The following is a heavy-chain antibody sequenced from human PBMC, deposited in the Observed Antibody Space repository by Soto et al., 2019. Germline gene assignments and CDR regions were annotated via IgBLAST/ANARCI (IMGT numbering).Heavy chain of an antibody. J-gene: IGHJ3*01. CDR1: GFTFNNYG. CDR2: ISNDGSDK. D-gene: IGHD6-13*01. Sequence: QVQLVESGGGVVQPGRSLRLSCAASGFTFNNYGMHWVRQAPGKGLERVANISNDGSDKYYEDSVKGRLTISRDNSKNTVYLQMDRLRAEETAVYYCAKDQGIAASHGIDWGQGTMVTVSS. V-gene: IGHV3-30*18. CDR3: AKDQGIAASHGID.